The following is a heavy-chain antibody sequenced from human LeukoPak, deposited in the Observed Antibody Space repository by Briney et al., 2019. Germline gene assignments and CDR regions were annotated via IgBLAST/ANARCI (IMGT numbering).Heavy chain of an antibody. CDR2: ISGSGGST. CDR3: AKDHEVTSYDSSGDY. V-gene: IGHV3-23*01. CDR1: GFTFSSYA. J-gene: IGHJ4*02. D-gene: IGHD3-22*01. Sequence: SGGSLRLSCAASGFTFSSYAMSWVRQAPGKGLEWVSAISGSGGSTYYADSVKGRFTISRDNSKNTLYLQMNSLRAEDTAVYYCAKDHEVTSYDSSGDYWGQGTLVTVSS.